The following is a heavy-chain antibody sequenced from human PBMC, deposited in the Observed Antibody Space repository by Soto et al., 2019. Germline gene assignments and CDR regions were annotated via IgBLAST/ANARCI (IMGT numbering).Heavy chain of an antibody. CDR1: GGSISSGGYY. V-gene: IGHV4-31*03. J-gene: IGHJ4*02. Sequence: SETLSLTCTVSGGSISSGGYYWSWIRQHPGKGLEWIGYIYYSGSTYSNPSLKSRVAISVDKSKNQFSLKLSSVTAADTAVYYCAAVRQHYFDFWGQGTLVTVSS. D-gene: IGHD1-1*01. CDR2: IYYSGST. CDR3: AAVRQHYFDF.